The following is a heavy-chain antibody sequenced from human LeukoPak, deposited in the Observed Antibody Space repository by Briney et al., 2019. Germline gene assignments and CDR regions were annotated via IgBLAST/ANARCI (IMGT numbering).Heavy chain of an antibody. V-gene: IGHV1-2*02. CDR1: GYTFTGNY. D-gene: IGHD1-26*01. J-gene: IGHJ4*02. Sequence: ASVKVSCKASGYTFTGNYLHWARQAPGPGLEWMGWIYPKSGGTKYAQKFQGRVTMTRDTSISTAYMELSSLTSDDTAVYFCARGGGTYHFDYWGQGAPVTVSS. CDR3: ARGGGTYHFDY. CDR2: IYPKSGGT.